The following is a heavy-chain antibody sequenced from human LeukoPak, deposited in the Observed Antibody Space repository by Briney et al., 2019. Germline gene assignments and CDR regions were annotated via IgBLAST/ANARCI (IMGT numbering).Heavy chain of an antibody. J-gene: IGHJ4*02. Sequence: PGGSLRLSCAASGFTFSSSWMRWVRQVPGGGLVWVSRINTDGSITLYADSVRGRFTVSRDNAKNTLYLEMNSLRVDDTAVYYCARDLAGGDDYWGQGTLVTVSS. CDR2: INTDGSIT. CDR1: GFTFSSSW. D-gene: IGHD2-15*01. V-gene: IGHV3-74*03. CDR3: ARDLAGGDDY.